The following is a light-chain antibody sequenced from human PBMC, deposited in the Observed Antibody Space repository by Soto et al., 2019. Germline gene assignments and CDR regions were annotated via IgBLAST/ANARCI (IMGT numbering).Light chain of an antibody. CDR3: AAWDVSLVV. CDR2: SDN. V-gene: IGLV1-44*01. J-gene: IGLJ2*01. Sequence: QSVLTQPPSASGTPGQRVTISCSGSSSNIGTNTVIWYQQLPVAAPKLLIYSDNQRPSGVPDRLSGSKSGTSASLAIRGLQSEDEADYYCAAWDVSLVVFGGGTKLTAL. CDR1: SSNIGTNT.